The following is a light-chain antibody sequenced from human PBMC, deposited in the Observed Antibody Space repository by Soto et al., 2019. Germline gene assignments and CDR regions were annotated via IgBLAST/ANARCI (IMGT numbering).Light chain of an antibody. Sequence: DIQMTQSPSTLSASVGDSVTITCRASQSSNWLAWYQQKPGKAPKFLIYKASNLESGVPSSFSGSGSGTEFTLTISSLQPDDFANYYCQQYNSHSWTFGQGTKVEIK. CDR1: QSSNW. CDR3: QQYNSHSWT. J-gene: IGKJ1*01. CDR2: KAS. V-gene: IGKV1-5*03.